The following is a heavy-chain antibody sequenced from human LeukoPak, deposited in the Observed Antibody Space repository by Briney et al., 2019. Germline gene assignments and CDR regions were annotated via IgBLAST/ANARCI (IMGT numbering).Heavy chain of an antibody. D-gene: IGHD5-24*01. V-gene: IGHV4-34*01. CDR1: GFTFSSYE. CDR2: INHSGST. Sequence: PGGSLRLSCAASGFTFSSYEMNWVRQAPGKGLEWIGEINHSGSTSYNPSLRSRVTISVDTSKSHFSLNLTSVTAADTAVYYCARGPRISVMATITWCFNYWGQGTLVTVSS. CDR3: ARGPRISVMATITWCFNY. J-gene: IGHJ4*02.